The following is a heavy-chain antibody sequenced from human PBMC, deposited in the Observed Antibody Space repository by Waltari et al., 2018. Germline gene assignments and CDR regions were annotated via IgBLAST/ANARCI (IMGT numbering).Heavy chain of an antibody. CDR1: GYTFTSYD. D-gene: IGHD1-26*01. J-gene: IGHJ4*02. Sequence: QVQLVQSGAEVKKPGASVKVSCKASGYTFTSYDINWVRQATGQGLEWVGWMNPNSGNTGYAQKYQGRVTMTRNTPISTAYMELRSLSSEDTAVDYCARARGSYTSFDYWGQGTLVTVSS. CDR2: MNPNSGNT. CDR3: ARARGSYTSFDY. V-gene: IGHV1-8*01.